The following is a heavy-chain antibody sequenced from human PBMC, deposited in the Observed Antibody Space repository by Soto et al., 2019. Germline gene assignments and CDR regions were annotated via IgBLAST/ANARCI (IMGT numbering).Heavy chain of an antibody. J-gene: IGHJ3*02. Sequence: SVKVSCKASGGTFSSYAISWVRQAPGQGLEWMGGIIPIFGTANYAQKFQGRVTITADESTSTAYMELSSLRSEDTAVYYCARVYSRLWFGDTRGAFDIWGQGTMVTVSS. CDR3: ARVYSRLWFGDTRGAFDI. CDR2: IIPIFGTA. CDR1: GGTFSSYA. V-gene: IGHV1-69*13. D-gene: IGHD3-10*01.